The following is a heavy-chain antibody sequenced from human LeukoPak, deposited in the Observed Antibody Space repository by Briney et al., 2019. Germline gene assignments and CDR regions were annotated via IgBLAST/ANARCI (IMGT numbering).Heavy chain of an antibody. CDR3: ARESIAARDFDY. Sequence: GRSLRLSCAAPGFTFSSYGMHWVRQAPGKGLEWVAVIWYDGSNKYYADSVKGRFTISRDNSKNTLYLQMNSLRAEDTAVYYCARESIAARDFDYWGQGTLVTVSS. CDR1: GFTFSSYG. J-gene: IGHJ4*02. V-gene: IGHV3-33*01. D-gene: IGHD6-6*01. CDR2: IWYDGSNK.